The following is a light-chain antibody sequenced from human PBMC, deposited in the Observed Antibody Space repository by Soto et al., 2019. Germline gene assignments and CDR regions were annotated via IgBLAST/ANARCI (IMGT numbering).Light chain of an antibody. Sequence: QSALTQPASVSGSPGQSITISCTGTSSDVGGYNYVSWYQQHPGKAPKLMIYEVSNRPSGVSNRFSGSKSGNTASLTISGLQAEDEADYYCSSYTSSSLGVFGGGTEVTVL. J-gene: IGLJ2*01. CDR3: SSYTSSSLGV. V-gene: IGLV2-14*01. CDR2: EVS. CDR1: SSDVGGYNY.